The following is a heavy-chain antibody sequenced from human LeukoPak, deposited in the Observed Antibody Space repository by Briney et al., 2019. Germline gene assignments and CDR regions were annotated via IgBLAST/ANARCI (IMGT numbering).Heavy chain of an antibody. CDR3: ARSLGDD. J-gene: IGHJ4*02. Sequence: GESLRLSCAASGLTFSNYWMTWVRQAPGKGLEWVASINQYGNEKYYGVSVKGRFTISRDNAKNSVSLQINSLRAEDTAVYFCARSLGDDWGQGTLVTVSS. V-gene: IGHV3-7*01. CDR2: INQYGNEK. D-gene: IGHD3-16*01. CDR1: GLTFSNYW.